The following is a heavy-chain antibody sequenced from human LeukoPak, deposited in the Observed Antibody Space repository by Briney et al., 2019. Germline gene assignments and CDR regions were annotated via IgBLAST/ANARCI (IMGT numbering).Heavy chain of an antibody. Sequence: ASVKVSCKASGYTFASYYMHWVRQAPGQGLEWMGIINPSGGSTTYAQKLQGRVTMTTDTSTSTAYMELRSLRSDDTAVYYCARYPSGYHPCYFDYWGQGTLVTVSS. V-gene: IGHV1-46*01. D-gene: IGHD3-22*01. CDR3: ARYPSGYHPCYFDY. CDR1: GYTFASYY. J-gene: IGHJ4*02. CDR2: INPSGGST.